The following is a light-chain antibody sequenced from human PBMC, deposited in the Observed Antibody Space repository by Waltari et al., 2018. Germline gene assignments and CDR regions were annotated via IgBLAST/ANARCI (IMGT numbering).Light chain of an antibody. J-gene: IGKJ2*01. CDR2: MAS. Sequence: DIQMTQSPSTLSASVADRVTIPCRSSQSVGTWLAWYQQKPGKAPKLLIYMASSLESGVPSRFSGSGSGTEFTLTISSLQPDDFATYSCQQYSSFSTFGQGTKVDI. CDR1: QSVGTW. CDR3: QQYSSFST. V-gene: IGKV1-5*03.